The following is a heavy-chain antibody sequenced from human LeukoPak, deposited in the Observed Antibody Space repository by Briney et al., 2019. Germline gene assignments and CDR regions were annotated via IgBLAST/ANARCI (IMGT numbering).Heavy chain of an antibody. CDR3: ARDNYYGSSLTFDP. V-gene: IGHV1-18*01. CDR2: INIYNGNT. CDR1: GYKFIRDG. D-gene: IGHD3-10*01. Sequence: SVKVSCKTSGYKFIRDGISWVRQAPGKGLEWMGWINIYNGNTSYARRLQGRITMTTDTSTTTAYMELRSLRSDDTAVYYCARDNYYGSSLTFDPWGQGTLVTVSS. J-gene: IGHJ5*02.